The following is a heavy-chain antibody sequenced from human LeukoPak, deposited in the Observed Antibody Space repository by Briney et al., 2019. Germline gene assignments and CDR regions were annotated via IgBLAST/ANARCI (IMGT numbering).Heavy chain of an antibody. D-gene: IGHD6-6*01. CDR1: GGSISSYY. CDR3: ARAEYSSSSTWFDP. J-gene: IGHJ5*02. Sequence: ETLSLTCTVSGGSISSYYWSWIRQPPGKGLEWIGYIYYSGSTNYNPSLKSRVTISVDTSKNQFSLKLSSVTAADTAVYYCARAEYSSSSTWFDPWGQGTLVTVSS. V-gene: IGHV4-59*01. CDR2: IYYSGST.